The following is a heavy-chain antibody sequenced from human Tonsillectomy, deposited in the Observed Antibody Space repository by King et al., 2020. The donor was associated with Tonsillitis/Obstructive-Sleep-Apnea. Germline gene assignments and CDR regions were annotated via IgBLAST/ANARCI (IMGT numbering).Heavy chain of an antibody. Sequence: VQLVESGGGLVRPGGSLRLSCTASGLTFSSYSMSWVRQAPGKGLEWVSSITSYIYYADTVKGRFTISRDNAKKSLYLQMNSLRAEDTAVYYCARGRSSWESDFDYWGQGTLVTVSS. J-gene: IGHJ4*02. V-gene: IGHV3-21*01. CDR2: ITSYI. D-gene: IGHD1-26*01. CDR3: ARGRSSWESDFDY. CDR1: GLTFSSYS.